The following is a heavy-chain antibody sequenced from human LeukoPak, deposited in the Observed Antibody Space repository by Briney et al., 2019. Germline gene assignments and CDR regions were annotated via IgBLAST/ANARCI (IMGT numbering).Heavy chain of an antibody. V-gene: IGHV3-48*03. D-gene: IGHD6-13*01. CDR1: GFTFSSYE. CDR3: AIPGIAAAGETYLDY. CDR2: ISSSGSTI. J-gene: IGHJ4*02. Sequence: GGSLRLSCAASGFTFSSYEMNWVRQAPGKGLEWVSYISSSGSTIYYADSVKGRFTISRDNAKNSLYLQMDSPRAEDTAVYYCAIPGIAAAGETYLDYWGQGTLVTVSS.